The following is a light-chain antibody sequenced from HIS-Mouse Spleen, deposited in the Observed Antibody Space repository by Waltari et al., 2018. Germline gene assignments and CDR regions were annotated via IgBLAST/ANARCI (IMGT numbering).Light chain of an antibody. Sequence: QSALTQPASVSGSPGQSITISCPGTISDVGGYNYVSWYQQHPGKAPKLMIYEVSNRPSGVSNRFSGSKSGNTASLTISGLQAEDEADYYCSSYTSSSTLVFGGGTKLTVL. J-gene: IGLJ3*02. CDR2: EVS. CDR3: SSYTSSSTLV. V-gene: IGLV2-14*01. CDR1: ISDVGGYNY.